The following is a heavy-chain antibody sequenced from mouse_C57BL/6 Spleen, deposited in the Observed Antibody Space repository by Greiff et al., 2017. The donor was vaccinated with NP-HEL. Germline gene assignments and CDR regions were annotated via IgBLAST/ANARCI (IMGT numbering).Heavy chain of an antibody. Sequence: VMLQQSGAELVRPGTSVKVSCKASGYAFTNYLIEWVKQRPGQGLEWIGVINPGSGGTNYNEKFKGKATLTADKSSSTAYMQLSSLTSEDSAVYFCARDSSGYGAMDYWGQGTSVTVSS. D-gene: IGHD3-2*02. V-gene: IGHV1-54*01. CDR1: GYAFTNYL. CDR2: INPGSGGT. CDR3: ARDSSGYGAMDY. J-gene: IGHJ4*01.